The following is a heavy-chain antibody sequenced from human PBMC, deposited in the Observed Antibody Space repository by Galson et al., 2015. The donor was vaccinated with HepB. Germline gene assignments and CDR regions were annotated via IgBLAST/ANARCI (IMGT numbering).Heavy chain of an antibody. D-gene: IGHD2-2*02. CDR2: IIPIFGTA. CDR3: ARGCSSTSCYTHFDAFDI. CDR1: GGTFSSYA. V-gene: IGHV1-69*13. Sequence: SVKVSCKASGGTFSSYAISWVRQAPGQGLEWMGGIIPIFGTANYAQKFQGRVTITADESTSTAYMELSSLRSEDTAVYYCARGCSSTSCYTHFDAFDIWGQGTMVTVSS. J-gene: IGHJ3*02.